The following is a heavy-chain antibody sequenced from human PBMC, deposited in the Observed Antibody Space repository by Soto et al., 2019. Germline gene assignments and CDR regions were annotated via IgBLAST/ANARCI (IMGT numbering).Heavy chain of an antibody. CDR2: IYWDDDK. CDR1: GFSLSTSGVG. D-gene: IGHD3-3*01. CDR3: AHSKFGFIDS. J-gene: IGHJ5*01. Sequence: SGPTLVNPTQTLTLTCTFSGFSLSTSGVGVGWIRQPPGKALEWLALIYWDDDKRYSPSLKSRLTITKDTSKNQVVLTMTNMNILDTPKYSWAHSKFGFIDSGGKGTLVTVSS. V-gene: IGHV2-5*02.